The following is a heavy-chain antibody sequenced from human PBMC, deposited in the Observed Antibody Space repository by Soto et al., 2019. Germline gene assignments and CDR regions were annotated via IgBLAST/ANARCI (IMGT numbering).Heavy chain of an antibody. CDR2: INPSGGST. D-gene: IGHD6-13*01. Sequence: GASVKVSCKASGGSLSNYGISWVRQAPGQGLEWMGGINPSGGSTSYAQKFQGRVTMTRDTSTSTVYMELSSLRSEDTAVYYCAREGIAAAGHDAFDIWGQGTMVTVSS. CDR3: AREGIAAAGHDAFDI. J-gene: IGHJ3*02. CDR1: GGSLSNYG. V-gene: IGHV1-46*01.